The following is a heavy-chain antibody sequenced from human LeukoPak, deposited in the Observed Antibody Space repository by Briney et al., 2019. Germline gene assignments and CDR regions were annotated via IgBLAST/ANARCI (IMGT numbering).Heavy chain of an antibody. D-gene: IGHD3-22*01. CDR3: ARGGDYYDSSGYRQQFDY. CDR2: INPNSGGT. CDR1: GYTFTGYY. V-gene: IGHV1-2*02. J-gene: IGHJ4*02. Sequence: ASVKVSCKASGYTFTGYYMHWVRQAPGQGLEWMGWINPNSGGTNYAQKFQGRVTMTRDTSISTACMELSRLRSDDTAVYYCARGGDYYDSSGYRQQFDYWGQGTLVTVSS.